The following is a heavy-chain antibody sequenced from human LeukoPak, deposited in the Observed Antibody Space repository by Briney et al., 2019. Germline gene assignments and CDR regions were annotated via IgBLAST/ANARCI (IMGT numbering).Heavy chain of an antibody. V-gene: IGHV1-69*06. CDR1: GGTFSNLA. Sequence: SVKVSCKASGGTFSNLAINWVRQAPGQGLEWMGRIIPIFGSPNYAKKFQGRVTITADTSTRRAYMELSSLRSDDTAVYYCARVSSGWYSDFDYWGQGTLVTVSS. CDR2: IIPIFGSP. J-gene: IGHJ4*02. CDR3: ARVSSGWYSDFDY. D-gene: IGHD6-19*01.